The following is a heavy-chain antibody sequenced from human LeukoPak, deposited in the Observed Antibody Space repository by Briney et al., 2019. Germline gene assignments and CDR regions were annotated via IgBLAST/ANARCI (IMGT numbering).Heavy chain of an antibody. CDR2: IWYDGSNK. V-gene: IGHV3-33*01. Sequence: PGGSRRLSCAASGFTLSSYGMPWVRRAPGKGLGWVAVIWYDGSNKYYADSVKGRFTISRDNSKNTLYLQMNSLRAEDTAVYYCATTPFDYVWGSYRYTGGFAFDIWGQGTMVTVSS. J-gene: IGHJ3*02. CDR3: ATTPFDYVWGSYRYTGGFAFDI. D-gene: IGHD3-16*02. CDR1: GFTLSSYG.